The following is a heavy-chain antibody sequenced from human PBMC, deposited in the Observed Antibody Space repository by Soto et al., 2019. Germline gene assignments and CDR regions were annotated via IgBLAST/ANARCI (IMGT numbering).Heavy chain of an antibody. CDR2: IGTAGDT. Sequence: EVQLVESGGGLVQPGGSLRLSCAASGFTFSSYDMHWVRQATGKGLEWVSAIGTAGDTYYPGSVKGRFTISRENAKNSLYLQMNSLRAGDTAVYYCARKGVATVTTSGAFDIWGQGTMVTVSS. CDR3: ARKGVATVTTSGAFDI. J-gene: IGHJ3*02. D-gene: IGHD4-17*01. V-gene: IGHV3-13*01. CDR1: GFTFSSYD.